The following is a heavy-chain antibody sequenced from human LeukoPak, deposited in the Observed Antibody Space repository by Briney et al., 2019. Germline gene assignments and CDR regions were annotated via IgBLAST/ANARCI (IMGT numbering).Heavy chain of an antibody. CDR2: ISGSGDTT. J-gene: IGHJ4*02. V-gene: IGHV3-23*01. D-gene: IGHD6-13*01. CDR3: VKGRISEDGLDF. Sequence: GGSLRLSCAASGLTFSTYGMTWVRLVPGKGLEWVSGISGSGDTTYYADSVKGRFTISRDNSKNMLYLQMNSLRAEDTAVYYCVKGRISEDGLDFWGQGTLVTVSS. CDR1: GLTFSTYG.